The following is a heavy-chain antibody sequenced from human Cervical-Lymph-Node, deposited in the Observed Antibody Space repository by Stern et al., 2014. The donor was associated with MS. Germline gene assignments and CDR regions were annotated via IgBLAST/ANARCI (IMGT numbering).Heavy chain of an antibody. J-gene: IGHJ3*02. Sequence: VPLVQSGAEVKQPGASVKVSCKVSGYSFSGLYMPWVRQAPGQGLEWLGWINTDSGDTKCAQRFQGRVTVTRATSISTAYMELRRLTYDDTAVYYCARPLDVDYQVLFVTGDVFDIWGQGTRVTVSS. V-gene: IGHV1-2*02. CDR2: INTDSGDT. D-gene: IGHD3-3*01. CDR3: ARPLDVDYQVLFVTGDVFDI. CDR1: GYSFSGLY.